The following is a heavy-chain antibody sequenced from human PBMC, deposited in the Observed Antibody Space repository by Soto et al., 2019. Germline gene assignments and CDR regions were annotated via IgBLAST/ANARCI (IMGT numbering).Heavy chain of an antibody. Sequence: QVTLKESGPVLVKPTEPLTLTCTVSGFSLSNAGMGVSWIRQPPGKALEWLAHIFSNDERRFSTSLKNRLTISKDTFNSQVVLIMTNMDTVDTATYYCAQTEDGGRSRTPAGWFDAWGQGTLVTVSS. CDR3: AQTEDGGRSRTPAGWFDA. CDR1: GFSLSNAGMG. D-gene: IGHD2-15*01. V-gene: IGHV2-26*01. J-gene: IGHJ5*02. CDR2: IFSNDER.